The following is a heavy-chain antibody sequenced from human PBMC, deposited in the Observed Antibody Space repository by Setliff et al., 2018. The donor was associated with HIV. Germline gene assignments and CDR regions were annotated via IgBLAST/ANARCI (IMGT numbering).Heavy chain of an antibody. D-gene: IGHD6-13*01. J-gene: IGHJ3*02. CDR3: ARATYSSSWYKGLGAFDI. V-gene: IGHV3-66*01. CDR2: IYSGSST. CDR1: GFTVSGNY. Sequence: GGSLRLSCAASGFTVSGNYMNWVRQAPGKGLEWVSVIYSGSSTYYADSVKGRFTISRENSKNMLYLQMNSLRAEDTAVYYCARATYSSSWYKGLGAFDIWGQGTMVTVSS.